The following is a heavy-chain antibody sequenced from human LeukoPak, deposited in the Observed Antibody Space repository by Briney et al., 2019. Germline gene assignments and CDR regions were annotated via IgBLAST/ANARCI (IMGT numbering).Heavy chain of an antibody. Sequence: PSETLSLTCSVSGGSISSYYWSWIRQAAGKGLEWIGRIYSSGTITYNPSLQSRVTMSVDTSKNEFSLKMSSVTAADTAVYYCTRDSGTTGEVKFDPWGQGTLVTVSS. CDR3: TRDSGTTGEVKFDP. CDR1: GGSISSYY. CDR2: IYSSGTI. D-gene: IGHD3-10*01. J-gene: IGHJ5*02. V-gene: IGHV4-4*07.